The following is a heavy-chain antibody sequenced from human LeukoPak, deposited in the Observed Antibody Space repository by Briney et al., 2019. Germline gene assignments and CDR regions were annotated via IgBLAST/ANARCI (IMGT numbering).Heavy chain of an antibody. CDR2: ISGSGGST. CDR3: AKVQNYDFWSGQPYAFDI. V-gene: IGHV3-23*01. D-gene: IGHD3-3*01. CDR1: GFTFSSYA. Sequence: GGSLRLSCAASGFTFSSYAMSWVRQAPGKGLEWVSAISGSGGSTYYADSVKGRFTISRDNSKNTLYLQMNSLRAEDTAVYYCAKVQNYDFWSGQPYAFDIWGQGTMVTVSS. J-gene: IGHJ3*02.